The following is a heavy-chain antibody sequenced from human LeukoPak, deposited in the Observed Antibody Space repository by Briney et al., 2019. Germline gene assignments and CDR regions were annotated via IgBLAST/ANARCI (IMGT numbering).Heavy chain of an antibody. CDR1: GYTFTSYG. J-gene: IGHJ4*02. Sequence: ASVKVSCKASGYTFTSYGISWVRRAPGQGLEWMGRFDPEDGETIYAQKFQGRVTMTADTSTDTVYMELSSLRSEDTAVYYCATEGKMVRGVYTDYWGQGTLVTVSS. CDR3: ATEGKMVRGVYTDY. V-gene: IGHV1-24*01. D-gene: IGHD3-10*01. CDR2: FDPEDGET.